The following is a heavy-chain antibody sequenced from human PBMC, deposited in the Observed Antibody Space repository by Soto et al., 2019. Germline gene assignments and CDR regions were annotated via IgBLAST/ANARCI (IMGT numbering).Heavy chain of an antibody. V-gene: IGHV3-21*01. CDR2: ISSSSSYI. CDR3: ASIIGYDQLEDPVDP. J-gene: IGHJ5*02. CDR1: GFTFSSYS. Sequence: GGSLRLSCAASGFTFSSYSMNWVRQAPGKGLEWVSSISSSSSYIYYADSVKGRFTISRDNAKNSLYLQMNSLRAEDTAVYYCASIIGYDQLEDPVDPWGQGTLVTVSS. D-gene: IGHD2-2*01.